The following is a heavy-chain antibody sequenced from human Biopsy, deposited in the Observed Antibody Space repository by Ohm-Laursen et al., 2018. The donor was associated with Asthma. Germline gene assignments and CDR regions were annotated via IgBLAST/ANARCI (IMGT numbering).Heavy chain of an antibody. J-gene: IGHJ3*02. V-gene: IGHV3-30*01. Sequence: SLRLSCAATGFSFSNFAIRWVCQAPGKGLEWVGVISKDASTQDYADSVKGRFTMARDNSKNTLDLQMNSLREEDTAVYYCVRDGTDDAFDIWGQGTVVSVSS. CDR1: GFSFSNFA. CDR3: VRDGTDDAFDI. CDR2: ISKDASTQ. D-gene: IGHD1-1*01.